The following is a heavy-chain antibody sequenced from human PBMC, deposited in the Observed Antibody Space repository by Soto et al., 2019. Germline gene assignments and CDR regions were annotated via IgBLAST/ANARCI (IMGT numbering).Heavy chain of an antibody. V-gene: IGHV1-18*04. D-gene: IGHD3-22*01. CDR1: GYTFTIYG. CDR2: IIGYNGNT. Sequence: QVQLVQSGAEVKKPGASVKVSCKASGYTFTIYGISWVRQAPGQGLEWMGWIIGYNGNTDYAQNLQDRVTLTTDASKSTVYMELRSLRSDDPAVYYFARVDYYDSSGYYGYWGQGTLITVSS. CDR3: ARVDYYDSSGYYGY. J-gene: IGHJ4*02.